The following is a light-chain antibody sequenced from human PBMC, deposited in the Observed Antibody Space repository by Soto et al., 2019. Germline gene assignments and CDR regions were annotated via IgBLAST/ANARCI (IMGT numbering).Light chain of an antibody. V-gene: IGLV2-14*03. CDR3: SSYTTSNTRQIV. Sequence: QSVLTQPASVSGSPGQSITISCTGTSNEVGGYNYVSWYQHHPGKAPKLIIYDVTNRPSGVSNPFSGSKSGNTASLTISGLQPEDEADYYCSSYTTSNTRQIVFGTGTKVTVL. J-gene: IGLJ1*01. CDR2: DVT. CDR1: SNEVGGYNY.